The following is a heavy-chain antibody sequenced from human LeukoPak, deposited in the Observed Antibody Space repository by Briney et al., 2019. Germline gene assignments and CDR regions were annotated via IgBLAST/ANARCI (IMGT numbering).Heavy chain of an antibody. J-gene: IGHJ6*02. CDR3: ARGGLITIFGVVIIRDYYYYYGMDV. V-gene: IGHV1-8*01. CDR1: GYTFTSYD. D-gene: IGHD3-3*01. CDR2: MNPNSGNT. Sequence: ASVKVSCKASGYTFTSYDINWVRQATGQGLEWMGWMNPNSGNTGYAQKFQGRVTMTRNTSISTAYMELSSLRSEDTAVYYCARGGLITIFGVVIIRDYYYYYGMDVWSQGTTVTVSS.